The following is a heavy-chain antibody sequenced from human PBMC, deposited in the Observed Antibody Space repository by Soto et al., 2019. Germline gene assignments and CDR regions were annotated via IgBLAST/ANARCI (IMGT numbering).Heavy chain of an antibody. CDR1: GFSLSDHY. J-gene: IGHJ6*02. Sequence: EVQLVESGGGLVQPGGSLRLSCAASGFSLSDHYMDWVRQTPGKGLAWVGRTRNKANRYTTEYAASVKGRFTVSRDDSENLMYLQMNSRRTDDTAVYYCTRGAGERQKSGGYYYALDVWGLGTTVTVSS. V-gene: IGHV3-72*01. CDR2: TRNKANRYTT. D-gene: IGHD7-27*01. CDR3: TRGAGERQKSGGYYYALDV.